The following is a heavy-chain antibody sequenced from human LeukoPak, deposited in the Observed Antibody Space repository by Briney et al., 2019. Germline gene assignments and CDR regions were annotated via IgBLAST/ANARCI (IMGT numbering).Heavy chain of an antibody. CDR3: AKFRGPLYGSGSYLDY. CDR1: GGSFSGYY. Sequence: SETLSLTCAVYGGSFSGYYWSWIRQTPGKGLEWIGEINHSGGTHYNPSLESRVTISVDTSKNQFSLRLNSVTAADTAVYYCAKFRGPLYGSGSYLDYWGQGTLVTVSS. D-gene: IGHD3-10*01. V-gene: IGHV4-34*01. J-gene: IGHJ4*02. CDR2: INHSGGT.